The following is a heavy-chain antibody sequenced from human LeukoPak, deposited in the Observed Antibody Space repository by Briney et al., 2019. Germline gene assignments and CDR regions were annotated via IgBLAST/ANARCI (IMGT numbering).Heavy chain of an antibody. J-gene: IGHJ2*01. CDR2: VYYSGST. Sequence: KPSETLSLTCTVSGGSLSSYYWSWMQQSPGKGLEWIGYVYYSGSTNYNPALKSRVTISLDTSENQFSLKLSSVTAADTAVYYCAREANSPTARYWYFDLWGRGTQVTVSS. CDR1: GGSLSSYY. V-gene: IGHV4-59*01. CDR3: AREANSPTARYWYFDL. D-gene: IGHD2-21*01.